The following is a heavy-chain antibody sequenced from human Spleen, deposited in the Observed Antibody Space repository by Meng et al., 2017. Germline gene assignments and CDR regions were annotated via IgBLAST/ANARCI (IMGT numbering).Heavy chain of an antibody. CDR3: ASVLRFSVWYFDL. CDR1: RYNFPDYY. J-gene: IGHJ2*01. V-gene: IGHV1-69*06. CDR2: IIPIFGTA. D-gene: IGHD3-3*01. Sequence: QVQPVPAVAEVKKPGASVTVSGKPSRYNFPDYYIHWVRQAPGQGLEWMGGIIPIFGTANYAQKFQGRVTITADKSTSTAYMELSSLRSEDTAVYYCASVLRFSVWYFDLWGRGTLVTVSS.